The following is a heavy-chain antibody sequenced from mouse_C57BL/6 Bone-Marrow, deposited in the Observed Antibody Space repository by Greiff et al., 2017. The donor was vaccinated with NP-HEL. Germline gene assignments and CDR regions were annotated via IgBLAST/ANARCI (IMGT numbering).Heavy chain of an antibody. CDR3: ASLGLCCAFDY. J-gene: IGHJ4*01. D-gene: IGHD3-1*01. CDR1: GYTFTSYW. Sequence: VQLQQPGAELVKPGASVKLSCKASGYTFTSYWMHWVKQRPGQGLEWIGMINPNSGSTNYNEKFKSKATLTVDKSSSTAYMKLSSLTSEDSAVYYCASLGLCCAFDYWGQGTSVTVSS. V-gene: IGHV1-64*01. CDR2: INPNSGST.